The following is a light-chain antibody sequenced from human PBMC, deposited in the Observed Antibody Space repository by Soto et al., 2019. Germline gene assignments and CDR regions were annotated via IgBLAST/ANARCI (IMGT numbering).Light chain of an antibody. Sequence: DIQMTQSPSTLSASVGDRVTITCRASQSISDWLAWYQQKPGKAPKLLIYKASSLESGVPSRFSGSGFGTEFTLTIRSLQPDDFATYFCQQYTTFSLTFGGGTQVEIK. J-gene: IGKJ4*01. CDR2: KAS. CDR1: QSISDW. CDR3: QQYTTFSLT. V-gene: IGKV1-5*03.